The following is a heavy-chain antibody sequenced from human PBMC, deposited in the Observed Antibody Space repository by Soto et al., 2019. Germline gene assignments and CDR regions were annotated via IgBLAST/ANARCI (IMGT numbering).Heavy chain of an antibody. CDR3: AKDLSSWPHYAFDS. Sequence: PGGSLRLSCAASGFTFSNYGMHWVRQAPGKGLEWGSGISTNGDTANYADSVKGRFTISRDNAKNALYMQMNGLRPEDTAVYYCAKDLSSWPHYAFDSGGQGTLVTVSS. CDR2: ISTNGDTA. CDR1: GFTFSNYG. J-gene: IGHJ5*01. D-gene: IGHD2-2*01. V-gene: IGHV3-23*01.